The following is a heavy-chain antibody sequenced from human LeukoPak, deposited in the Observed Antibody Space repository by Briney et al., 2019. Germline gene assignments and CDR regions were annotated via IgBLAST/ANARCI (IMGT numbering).Heavy chain of an antibody. V-gene: IGHV4-59*01. CDR2: IYYSGST. D-gene: IGHD3-22*01. CDR3: ARGEYYYDSSGPENWFDP. Sequence: SETLSLTCAVYDESFRGYHWTWIRQPPGKGLEWIGYIYYSGSTNYNPSLKSRVTISVDTSKNQFSLKLSSVTAADTAVYYCARGEYYYDSSGPENWFDPWGQGTLVTVSS. CDR1: DESFRGYH. J-gene: IGHJ5*02.